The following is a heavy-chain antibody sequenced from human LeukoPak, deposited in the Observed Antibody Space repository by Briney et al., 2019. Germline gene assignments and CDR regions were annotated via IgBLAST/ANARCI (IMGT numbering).Heavy chain of an antibody. CDR3: ARFRSAIVHFDY. CDR2: INAGNGNT. Sequence: ASVTVSCKASGYTFTSYAMHWVRQAPGQRLEWMGWINAGNGNTKYSQKFQGRVTITRDTSASTAYMELSSLRSEDTAVYYCARFRSAIVHFDYWGQGTLVTVSS. V-gene: IGHV1-3*01. J-gene: IGHJ4*02. D-gene: IGHD5-18*01. CDR1: GYTFTSYA.